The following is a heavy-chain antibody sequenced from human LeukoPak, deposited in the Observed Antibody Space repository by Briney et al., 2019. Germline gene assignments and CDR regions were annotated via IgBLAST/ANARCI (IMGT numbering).Heavy chain of an antibody. Sequence: PSETLSLTSTVSGGSVSSGSYYWSWIRQPPGKGLEWIGYIYYSGSTNYNPSLKSRVTISVDTSKNQFSLKLSSVTAADTAVYYCARMYYYGSGSYYTLIDYWGQGTLVTVSS. CDR3: ARMYYYGSGSYYTLIDY. CDR2: IYYSGST. CDR1: GGSVSSGSYY. V-gene: IGHV4-61*01. D-gene: IGHD3-10*01. J-gene: IGHJ4*02.